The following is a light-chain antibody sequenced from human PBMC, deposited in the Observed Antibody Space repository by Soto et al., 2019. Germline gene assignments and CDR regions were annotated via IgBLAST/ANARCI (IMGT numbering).Light chain of an antibody. J-gene: IGLJ2*01. CDR2: EVT. CDR1: SSDVGGYNF. V-gene: IGLV2-23*02. CDR3: CSFAGPATHVV. Sequence: QSALTQPASVSGSPGQSITISCTGSSSDVGGYNFVSWYQQHPGKAPKLIIYEVTKRPSGVSDRFSGSKSGDTASLTISGLQAEDEADYHCCSFAGPATHVVFGGGTQLTVL.